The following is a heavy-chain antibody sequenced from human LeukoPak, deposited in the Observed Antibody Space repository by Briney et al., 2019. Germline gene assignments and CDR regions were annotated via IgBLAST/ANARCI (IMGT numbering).Heavy chain of an antibody. CDR2: ITPNADRT. Sequence: QSGGALRLSCAASGFTFGSYGMSWVRQAPGEGLEWVSFITPNADRTAYADSVEGRFTISRDNPRNTLYMQMNSLRDEDTALYYCAIMHGYYDGSGYWVQWGQGTLVTVSS. V-gene: IGHV3-23*01. D-gene: IGHD3-22*01. CDR3: AIMHGYYDGSGYWVQ. CDR1: GFTFGSYG. J-gene: IGHJ1*01.